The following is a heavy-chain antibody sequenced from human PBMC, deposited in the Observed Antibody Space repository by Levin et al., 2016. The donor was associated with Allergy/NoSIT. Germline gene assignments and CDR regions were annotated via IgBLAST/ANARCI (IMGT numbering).Heavy chain of an antibody. CDR2: IYPGDSDT. V-gene: IGHV5-51*01. D-gene: IGHD3-10*01. CDR3: ARHGSGDGGYYYYVMDV. Sequence: GESLKISCKVSGNSFTSDWIGWVRQMPGKGLEWMGIIYPGDSDTRYSPSFQGQVTISADTSIATAYLQWSSLKASDTATYYCARHGSGDGGYYYYVMDVWGQGTTVTVSS. J-gene: IGHJ6*02. CDR1: GNSFTSDW.